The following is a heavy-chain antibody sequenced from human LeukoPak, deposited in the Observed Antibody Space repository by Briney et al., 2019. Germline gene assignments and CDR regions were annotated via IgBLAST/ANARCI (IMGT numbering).Heavy chain of an antibody. Sequence: GGSLRLSCAASGFTFSSHGMSWVRQAPGKGLEWVSAISGSGGSTYYADSVKGRFTISRDNSKNTLYLQMNSLRAEDTAVYYCAKDGLVPYYYGSGSYYPPWYFDYWGQGTLVTVSS. CDR3: AKDGLVPYYYGSGSYYPPWYFDY. D-gene: IGHD3-10*01. V-gene: IGHV3-23*01. CDR2: ISGSGGST. CDR1: GFTFSSHG. J-gene: IGHJ4*02.